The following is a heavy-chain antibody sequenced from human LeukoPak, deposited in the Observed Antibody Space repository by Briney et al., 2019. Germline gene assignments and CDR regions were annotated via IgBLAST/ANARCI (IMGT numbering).Heavy chain of an antibody. CDR2: IYYSAST. Sequence: SDTLSLTCTVSGRSISSSSYYWGWIPQPPGKGLEWIGRIYYSASTYYNPSLKSRVTISVDTSKNQFSLKLSSVTAADTAVYYCATSFGGDYYAWGQGTLVTVSS. J-gene: IGHJ5*02. CDR3: ATSFGGDYYA. V-gene: IGHV4-39*01. CDR1: GRSISSSSYY. D-gene: IGHD4-17*01.